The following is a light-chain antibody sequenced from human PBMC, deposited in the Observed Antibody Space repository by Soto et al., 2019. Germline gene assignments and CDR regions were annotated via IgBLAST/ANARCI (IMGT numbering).Light chain of an antibody. J-gene: IGLJ1*01. CDR2: DVN. CDR3: CSYAGSYTYV. CDR1: SSDVGGYNY. V-gene: IGLV2-11*01. Sequence: QSVLTQPRSVSGTPGQSVTISCTGTSSDVGGYNYVSWYQHHPGKAPKFMLYDVNKRPSGVPARFSGSKSGNTASLTISGLQAEDEADYYCCSYAGSYTYVFGTGTKVTVL.